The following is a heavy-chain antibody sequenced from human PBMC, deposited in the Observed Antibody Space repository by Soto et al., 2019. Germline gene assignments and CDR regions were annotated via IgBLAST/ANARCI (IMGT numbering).Heavy chain of an antibody. Sequence: QVTLKESGPALVKPTETLTLTCTVSGFSLNSTRMGVSWIRQPPGKALEWLAHIFSNAEKSYSTSLKSRLTISKDTTKSQVVLTMTTMDPVDTATYYCARRRGNSAYYYCCGMDVWGRGTTVTVSS. D-gene: IGHD5-18*01. CDR3: ARRRGNSAYYYCCGMDV. J-gene: IGHJ6*02. CDR2: IFSNAEK. CDR1: GFSLNSTRMG. V-gene: IGHV2-26*01.